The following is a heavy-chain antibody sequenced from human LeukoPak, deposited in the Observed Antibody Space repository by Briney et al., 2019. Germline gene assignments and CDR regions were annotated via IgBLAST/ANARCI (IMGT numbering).Heavy chain of an antibody. CDR3: ARDGTAAGLYFDL. V-gene: IGHV3-7*01. CDR1: GFIFSDYW. CDR2: IKQDGGEK. Sequence: PGGSLRLSCGVSGFIFSDYWMNWVRQAPGKGLEWVASIKQDGGEKSYVDSVKGRFTISRDNAKNPLYLQMSSLRAEDTAVYYCARDGTAAGLYFDLWGQGTPVTVSS. D-gene: IGHD6-13*01. J-gene: IGHJ4*01.